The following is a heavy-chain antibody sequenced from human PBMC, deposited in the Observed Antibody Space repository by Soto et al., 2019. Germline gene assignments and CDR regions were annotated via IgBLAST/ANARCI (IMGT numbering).Heavy chain of an antibody. J-gene: IGHJ4*02. D-gene: IGHD4-17*01. CDR3: ARAVNDYGDYADY. CDR1: GFTFSDYY. CDR2: ISGSGSTI. V-gene: IGHV3-11*01. Sequence: GGSLRLSCAASGFTFSDYYMSWIRQAPGKGLEWVSYISGSGSTIYYADSVKGRFTISRDNAKNSLYLQMNSLRAEDTAVYYCARAVNDYGDYADYWGQGTLVTVSS.